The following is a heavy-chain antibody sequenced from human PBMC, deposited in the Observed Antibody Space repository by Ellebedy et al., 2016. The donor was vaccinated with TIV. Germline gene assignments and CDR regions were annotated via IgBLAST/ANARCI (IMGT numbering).Heavy chain of an antibody. V-gene: IGHV4-39*07. Sequence: MPGGSLRLSCTVSGGSISGSSFYWGWIRQSPGKGLEWIGSFYYSGSTYYNPSLKNRVTISADTSKNQFSLQLNAMTAADTAVYYCARGGVVGYYFDYWGQGTLVTVSS. CDR3: ARGGVVGYYFDY. CDR2: FYYSGST. CDR1: GGSISGSSFY. D-gene: IGHD1-26*01. J-gene: IGHJ4*02.